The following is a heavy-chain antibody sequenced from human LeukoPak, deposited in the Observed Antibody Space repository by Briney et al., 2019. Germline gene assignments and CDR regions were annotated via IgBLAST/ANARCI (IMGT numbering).Heavy chain of an antibody. V-gene: IGHV4-59*01. CDR3: ARKTYSWYFDL. J-gene: IGHJ2*01. CDR2: IYYSGST. D-gene: IGHD2-15*01. Sequence: ASETLSLTCTVSGGSISSYYWSWIRQPPGKGLEWIGYIYYSGSTNYNPSLKSRVTISVDASKNQFSLKLSSVTAADTAVYYCARKTYSWYFDLWGRGTLVTASS. CDR1: GGSISSYY.